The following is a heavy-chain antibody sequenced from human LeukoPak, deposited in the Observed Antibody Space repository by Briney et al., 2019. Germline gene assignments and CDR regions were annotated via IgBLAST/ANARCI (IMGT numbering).Heavy chain of an antibody. Sequence: ASVKVSCKASGGTFSSYAISWVRQAPGQGLEWMGWINPNSGGTNYAQKFQGRVTMTRDTSISTAYMELSRLRSDDTAVYYCARVYGRELTAPRGYYYMDVWGKGTTVTVSS. D-gene: IGHD3-10*02. CDR2: INPNSGGT. CDR3: ARVYGRELTAPRGYYYMDV. CDR1: GGTFSSYA. J-gene: IGHJ6*03. V-gene: IGHV1-2*02.